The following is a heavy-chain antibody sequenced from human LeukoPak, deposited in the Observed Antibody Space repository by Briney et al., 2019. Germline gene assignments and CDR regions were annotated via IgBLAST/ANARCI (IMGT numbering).Heavy chain of an antibody. CDR1: GGSISSYY. V-gene: IGHV4-59*08. CDR3: ARVVPAAMIFGY. CDR2: IYYSGST. D-gene: IGHD2-2*01. Sequence: SETLSLTCPVSGGSISSYYWSWIRQPPGKGLEWIGYIYYSGSTYYNPSLKSRVTISVDTSKNQFSLKLSSVTAADTAVYYCARVVPAAMIFGYWGQGTLVTVSS. J-gene: IGHJ4*02.